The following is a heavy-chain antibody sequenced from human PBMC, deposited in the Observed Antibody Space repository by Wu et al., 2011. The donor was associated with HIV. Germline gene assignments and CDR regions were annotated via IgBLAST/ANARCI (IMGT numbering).Heavy chain of an antibody. D-gene: IGHD3-10*01. J-gene: IGHJ4*02. CDR2: MNPNSGNT. CDR3: ARAGSVTMIRGVISDC. Sequence: QVQLVQSGAEVKKPGASVKVSCKASGYTFISYDINWVRQATGQGLEWMGWMNPNSGNTGYAQKFQGRVTMTMNTSISTAYMELSSLRSEDTAVYYCARAGSVTMIRGVISDCWGQGTLVTVSS. V-gene: IGHV1-8*01. CDR1: GYTFISYD.